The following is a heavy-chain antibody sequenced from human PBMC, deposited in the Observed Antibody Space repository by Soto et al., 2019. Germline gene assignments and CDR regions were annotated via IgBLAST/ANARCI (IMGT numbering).Heavy chain of an antibody. Sequence: PGGSLRLSCAAPGFTFNTYAMSWVRQAPGQGLEWVSAISGSGFSTYYADSVKGRFSISSDSSKNTLFLQMNGLRADDTAVYFCATFTFGRPFDTWGQGTMVTVSS. CDR1: GFTFNTYA. V-gene: IGHV3-23*01. CDR2: ISGSGFST. J-gene: IGHJ3*02. CDR3: ATFTFGRPFDT. D-gene: IGHD3-16*01.